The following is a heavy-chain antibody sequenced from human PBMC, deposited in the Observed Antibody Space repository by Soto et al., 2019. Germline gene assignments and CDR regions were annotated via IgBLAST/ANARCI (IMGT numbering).Heavy chain of an antibody. Sequence: SETLSLACTVSGGSISSSSYYWGWIRQPPGKGLEWIGSIYYSGSTYYNPSLKSRVTISVDTSKNQFSLKLSSVTAADTAMYYCSRIRRAALCDRIDFWGQRTTVTVSS. V-gene: IGHV4-39*07. D-gene: IGHD2-21*02. CDR2: IYYSGST. J-gene: IGHJ6*02. CDR3: SRIRRAALCDRIDF. CDR1: GGSISSSSYY.